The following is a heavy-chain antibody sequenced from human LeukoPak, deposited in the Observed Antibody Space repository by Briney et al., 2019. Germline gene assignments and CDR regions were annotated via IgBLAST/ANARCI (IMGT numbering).Heavy chain of an antibody. Sequence: PSETLSLTCTVSGGSISSGSYYWRWIRQPAGKGLEWIGRIYTSGSTNYNPSLESRVTISVDTSKNQFSLKLSSVTAADTAVYYCARVRPSAYGDYGDAFDIWGQGTMVTVSS. D-gene: IGHD4-17*01. CDR3: ARVRPSAYGDYGDAFDI. J-gene: IGHJ3*02. V-gene: IGHV4-61*02. CDR2: IYTSGST. CDR1: GGSISSGSYY.